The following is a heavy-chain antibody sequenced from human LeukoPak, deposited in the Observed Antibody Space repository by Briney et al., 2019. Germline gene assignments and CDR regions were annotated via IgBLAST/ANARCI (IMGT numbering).Heavy chain of an antibody. Sequence: ASVKVSCKASGGTFSSYAISWVRQAPGQGLEWMGGIIPIFCAANYAQKFQGRVTITADESTSTAYLELSSLSSEDTAVYYCASQVDTAMDDAFDIWGQGTMVTVSS. CDR1: GGTFSSYA. D-gene: IGHD5-18*01. CDR3: ASQVDTAMDDAFDI. J-gene: IGHJ3*02. CDR2: IIPIFCAA. V-gene: IGHV1-69*13.